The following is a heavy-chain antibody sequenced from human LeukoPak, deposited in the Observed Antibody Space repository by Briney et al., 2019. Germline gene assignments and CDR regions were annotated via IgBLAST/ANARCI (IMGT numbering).Heavy chain of an antibody. D-gene: IGHD3-22*01. J-gene: IGHJ2*01. CDR1: GGSIFSSY. Sequence: SETLSLTCTVSGGSIFSSYWNWIRQSPGKGLEWLGYIYSNGITHYSPSLRGRGSMSMATSRNQFSLRLASVTAADTAIHYCARRAYFDSSGYSPTSGYFDLWGRGTLVTISS. V-gene: IGHV4-4*08. CDR2: IYSNGIT. CDR3: ARRAYFDSSGYSPTSGYFDL.